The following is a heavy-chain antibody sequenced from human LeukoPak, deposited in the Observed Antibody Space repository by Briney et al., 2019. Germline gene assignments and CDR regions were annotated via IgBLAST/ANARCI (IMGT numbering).Heavy chain of an antibody. CDR1: GVSISSYY. Sequence: KPSETLSLTCTVSGVSISSYYWSWMRQPPGKGLEWIGYIYYSGSTKYNPSLKSRVTISVDTSKNQFSLKLSSVTAADTAVYFCARSTAIILFQHWGQGILVTVSS. D-gene: IGHD5-24*01. V-gene: IGHV4-59*01. CDR3: ARSTAIILFQH. J-gene: IGHJ1*01. CDR2: IYYSGST.